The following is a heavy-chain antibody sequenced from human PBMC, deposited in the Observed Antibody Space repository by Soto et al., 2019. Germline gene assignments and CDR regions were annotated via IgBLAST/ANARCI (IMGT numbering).Heavy chain of an antibody. CDR1: GFTFSSYA. V-gene: IGHV3-23*01. CDR3: AKVSQLPSYYFDY. CDR2: ISGSGGST. Sequence: LSLTCAASGFTFSSYAMSWVRQAPGKGLEWVSAISGSGGSTYYADSVKGRFTISRDNSKNTLYLQMNSLRAEDTAVYYCAKVSQLPSYYFDYWGQGTLVTVSS. J-gene: IGHJ4*02. D-gene: IGHD2-2*01.